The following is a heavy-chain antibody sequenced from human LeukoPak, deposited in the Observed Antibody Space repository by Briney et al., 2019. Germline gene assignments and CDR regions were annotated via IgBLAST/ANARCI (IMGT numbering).Heavy chain of an antibody. J-gene: IGHJ3*02. CDR2: IYYNGST. Sequence: SETLSLTCTVSGASISGSGYYWGWIRQPPGQGLEYIGDIYYNGSTYYSASLKSRVTISVDTSKNQFSLKLSSVTAADTAVYTCAQHSWGYYGSGTRGAFDIWGQGTVVTVSS. V-gene: IGHV4-39*01. D-gene: IGHD3-10*01. CDR1: GASISGSGYY. CDR3: AQHSWGYYGSGTRGAFDI.